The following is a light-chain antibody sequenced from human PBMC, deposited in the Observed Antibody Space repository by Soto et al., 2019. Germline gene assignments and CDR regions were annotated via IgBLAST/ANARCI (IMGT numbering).Light chain of an antibody. J-gene: IGLJ2*01. CDR2: DDS. V-gene: IGLV3-21*02. Sequence: SSELTQRPSVSVAPGQTARITCGGTNIGSKSVHWYQQKPGQAPVLVVYDDSDRPSGIPERFSGSNSGNTATLTISRVEAGDEADYYCQVWDSSSDHVVFGGGTQLTVL. CDR3: QVWDSSSDHVV. CDR1: NIGSKS.